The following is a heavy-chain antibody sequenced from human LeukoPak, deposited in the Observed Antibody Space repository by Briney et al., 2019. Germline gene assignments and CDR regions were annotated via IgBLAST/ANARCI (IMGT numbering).Heavy chain of an antibody. D-gene: IGHD1-26*01. V-gene: IGHV3-30*04. Sequence: GGSLRLSCAASGFTFSNYVMHWVRQAPGKGLEWVAVLSHDASEKSYADPVKGRFTISRDNSKNTLYLQMNSLRAEDTAVYYCAKDLSGSYPTYFDYWGQGTLVTVSS. J-gene: IGHJ4*02. CDR3: AKDLSGSYPTYFDY. CDR2: LSHDASEK. CDR1: GFTFSNYV.